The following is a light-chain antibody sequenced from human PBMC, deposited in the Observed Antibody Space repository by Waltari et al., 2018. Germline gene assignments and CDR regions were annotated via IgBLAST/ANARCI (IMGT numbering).Light chain of an antibody. Sequence: QSALTQPAPVSGSPGQSIPIPCPGTRSDGRCSNYVSWYQQHPGTTPKLIVFDVNRRPSGVSHRFSGSKSGNTASLTISGLQAEDEADYYCGSYTTRATHVFGIGTKVTVL. CDR2: DVN. CDR1: RSDGRCSNY. J-gene: IGLJ1*01. V-gene: IGLV2-14*03. CDR3: GSYTTRATHV.